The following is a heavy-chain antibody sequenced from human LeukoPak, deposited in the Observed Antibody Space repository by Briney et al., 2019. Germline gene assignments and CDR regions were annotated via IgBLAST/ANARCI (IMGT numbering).Heavy chain of an antibody. D-gene: IGHD6-6*01. CDR3: ARISSSSGLFDY. CDR1: GDSVSSNSAS. J-gene: IGHJ4*02. V-gene: IGHV6-1*01. Sequence: SQTLLLTCAISGDSVSSNSASWNWIRQSPSSGLEWLGRTYYRSKWYNDYAVSVKSRITINPDTSKNQFSLQLKSVTPEDTAVYYCARISSSSGLFDYWGQGTLVTVPS. CDR2: TYYRSKWYN.